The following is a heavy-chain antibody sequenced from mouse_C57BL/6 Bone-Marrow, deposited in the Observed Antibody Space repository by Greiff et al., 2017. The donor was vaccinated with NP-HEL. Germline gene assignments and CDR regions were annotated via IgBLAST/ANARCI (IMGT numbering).Heavy chain of an antibody. V-gene: IGHV5-17*01. CDR2: ISSGSSTI. J-gene: IGHJ4*01. CDR3: ARPLGSSYDYAMDY. CDR1: GFTFSDYG. D-gene: IGHD1-1*01. Sequence: EVHLVESGGGLVKPGGSLKLSCAASGFTFSDYGMHWVRQAPEKGLEWVAYISSGSSTIYYADTVKGRFTISRDNAKNTLFLQMTSLRSEDTAMYYCARPLGSSYDYAMDYWGRGTSVTVSS.